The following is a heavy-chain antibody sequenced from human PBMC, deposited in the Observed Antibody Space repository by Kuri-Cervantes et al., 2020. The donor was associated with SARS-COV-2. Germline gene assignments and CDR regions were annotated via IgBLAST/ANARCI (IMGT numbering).Heavy chain of an antibody. V-gene: IGHV3-21*01. D-gene: IGHD3-16*01. Sequence: GGSLRLSCAASGFTFSSYSMNWVRQAPGKGLEWVSSISSSSSYIYYADSVKGRFTISRDNAKNSLYLQMNSLRAEDTAVYYCARGHVATYYYCYMDVWGKGTTVTVSS. J-gene: IGHJ6*03. CDR3: ARGHVATYYYCYMDV. CDR2: ISSSSSYI. CDR1: GFTFSSYS.